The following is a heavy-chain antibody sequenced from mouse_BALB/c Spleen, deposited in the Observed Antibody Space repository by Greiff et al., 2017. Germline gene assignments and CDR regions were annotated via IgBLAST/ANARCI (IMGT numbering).Heavy chain of an antibody. Sequence: VQLQQSGAELAKPGASVKMSCKASGYTFTSYWMHWVKQRPGQGLEWIGYINPSTGYTEYNQKFKDKATLTADKSSSTAYMQLSSLTSEDSAVYYCARSTEVRRSPYYYAMDYWGQGTSVTVSS. V-gene: IGHV1-7*01. D-gene: IGHD2-14*01. CDR3: ARSTEVRRSPYYYAMDY. J-gene: IGHJ4*01. CDR2: INPSTGYT. CDR1: GYTFTSYW.